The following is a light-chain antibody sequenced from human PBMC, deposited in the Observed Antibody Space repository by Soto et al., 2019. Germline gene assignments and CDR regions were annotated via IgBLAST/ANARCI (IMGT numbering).Light chain of an antibody. V-gene: IGLV2-11*01. CDR3: CSYGGSYTGV. Sequence: QSALTQPRSVSGSPGQSVTISCTGTSSDVGGYNYVSWYQQHPGKAPKVMIYDVSKRPSGVPDRFSGSKSGNTASLTISGLQAEDEADYYCCSYGGSYTGVFGGGTKLTVL. CDR1: SSDVGGYNY. CDR2: DVS. J-gene: IGLJ3*02.